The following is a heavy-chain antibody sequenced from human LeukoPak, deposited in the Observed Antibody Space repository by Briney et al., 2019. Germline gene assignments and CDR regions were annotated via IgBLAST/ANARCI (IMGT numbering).Heavy chain of an antibody. Sequence: ASVKVSCKASEYTFTGYCMHWVRQAPGQGLEWMGRIDPDTGGTVYAQKFQGRVSMTRDTSVNTAYMDLSRLTSDDTAVYYCARDSRVSLDVWGKGTTVTVSS. CDR1: EYTFTGYC. J-gene: IGHJ6*04. D-gene: IGHD6-6*01. V-gene: IGHV1-2*06. CDR2: IDPDTGGT. CDR3: ARDSRVSLDV.